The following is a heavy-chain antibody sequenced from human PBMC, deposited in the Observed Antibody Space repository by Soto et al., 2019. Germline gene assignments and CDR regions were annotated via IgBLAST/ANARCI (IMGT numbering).Heavy chain of an antibody. D-gene: IGHD3-10*01. CDR3: ARDRHYYGSGSGPQDY. CDR2: INWNGGST. V-gene: IGHV3-20*04. Sequence: GGSLRLSCAASGFTFDDYGMSWVRQAPGKGLEWVSGINWNGGSTGYADSVKGRFTISRDNAKNSLYLQMNSLRAEDTALYYCARDRHYYGSGSGPQDYWGQGTLVTVSS. CDR1: GFTFDDYG. J-gene: IGHJ4*02.